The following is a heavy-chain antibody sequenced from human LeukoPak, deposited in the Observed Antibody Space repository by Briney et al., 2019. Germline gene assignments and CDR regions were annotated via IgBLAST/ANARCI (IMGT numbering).Heavy chain of an antibody. CDR1: GFTVSSNY. D-gene: IGHD6-13*01. CDR3: ARVVAAAGQPKYNWFDP. CDR2: IYSGGST. J-gene: IGHJ5*02. Sequence: PGGSLRLSCAASGFTVSSNYMGWVRQAPGKGLEWVSVIYSGGSTYYADSVKGRFTISRDNSKNTLYLQMNSLRAEDTAVYYCARVVAAAGQPKYNWFDPWGQGTLVTVSS. V-gene: IGHV3-66*01.